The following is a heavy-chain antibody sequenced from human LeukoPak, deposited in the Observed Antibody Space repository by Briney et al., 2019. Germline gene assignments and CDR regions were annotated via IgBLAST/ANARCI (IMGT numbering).Heavy chain of an antibody. V-gene: IGHV3-66*02. D-gene: IGHD3-10*01. CDR1: GFTVSSNY. CDR3: ARDPGYGSGSYYNNYFDY. Sequence: GGSLRLSCAASGFTVSSNYMSWVRQAPGKGLEWVSLIYSGGSTYYADSVKGRFTISRDNSKNTLYLQMNSLRAEDTAVYYCARDPGYGSGSYYNNYFDYWGQGTLVTVSS. J-gene: IGHJ4*02. CDR2: IYSGGST.